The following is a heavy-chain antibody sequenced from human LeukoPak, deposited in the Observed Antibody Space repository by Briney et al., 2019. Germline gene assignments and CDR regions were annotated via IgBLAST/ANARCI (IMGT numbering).Heavy chain of an antibody. Sequence: SETLSLTCTVSGYSISAGYYWDWIRQPPGKGLEWIGEINHSGSTNYNPSLKSRVTISVDTSKNQFSLKLSSVTAADTAVYYCARGVLWFGELRHWGQGTLVTVSS. D-gene: IGHD3-10*01. CDR2: INHSGST. CDR1: GYSISAGYY. V-gene: IGHV4-38-2*02. CDR3: ARGVLWFGELRH. J-gene: IGHJ4*02.